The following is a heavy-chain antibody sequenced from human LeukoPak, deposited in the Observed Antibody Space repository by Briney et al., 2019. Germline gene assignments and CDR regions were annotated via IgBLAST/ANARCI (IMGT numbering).Heavy chain of an antibody. CDR3: ARDLGLYDYGGNIDY. D-gene: IGHD4-23*01. CDR2: ISGSSRTM. V-gene: IGHV3-48*04. CDR1: GFTFSTYS. Sequence: GGSLRLSCAASGFTFSTYSMNWVRQAPGKGLEWVLYISGSSRTMYYADSVKGRFTISRDNVKKSLYLQMNSLRAEDTAVYYCARDLGLYDYGGNIDYWGQGTLVTVSS. J-gene: IGHJ4*02.